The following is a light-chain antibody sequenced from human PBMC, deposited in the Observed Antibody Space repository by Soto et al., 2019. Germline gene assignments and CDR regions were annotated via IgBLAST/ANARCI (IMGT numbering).Light chain of an antibody. Sequence: EIVLTQSPATLSLSPGERATLSCRASQSVSSYLAWYQQKPGQAPRLLIYDASNRATGIPARFSGSGSGTDFTLTISSLEPEDFVVYYCQKRSNWPLTFGGGTKVDIK. CDR2: DAS. V-gene: IGKV3-11*01. CDR3: QKRSNWPLT. J-gene: IGKJ4*01. CDR1: QSVSSY.